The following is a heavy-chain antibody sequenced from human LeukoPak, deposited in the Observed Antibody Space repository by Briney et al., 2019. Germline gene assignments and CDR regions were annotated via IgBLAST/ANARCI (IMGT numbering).Heavy chain of an antibody. V-gene: IGHV4-4*07. CDR1: VVSVKDYY. Sequence: SETLSLTCNVSVVSVKDYYWSWIRQPAGEGLEWIGRFSVSGSTSYNPSLTSRVTMSVDTSKNQFSLKLSSVTAADTAVYYCVRDAGYYGLDVWGQGTTVIVSS. CDR2: FSVSGST. J-gene: IGHJ6*02. CDR3: VRDAGYYGLDV.